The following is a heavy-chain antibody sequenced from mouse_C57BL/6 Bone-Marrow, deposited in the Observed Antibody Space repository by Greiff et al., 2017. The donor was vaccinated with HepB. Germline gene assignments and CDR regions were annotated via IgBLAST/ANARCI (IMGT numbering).Heavy chain of an antibody. J-gene: IGHJ4*01. V-gene: IGHV1-26*01. CDR2: INPNNGGT. CDR1: GYTFTDYY. D-gene: IGHD3-1*01. Sequence: VQLQQSGPELVKPGASVKISCKASGYTFTDYYMNWVKQSHGKSLEWIGDINPNNGGTSYNQKFKGKATLTVDKSSSTAYMELRSLTSEDSAVYYCASPGTYAMDYWGQGTSVTVSS. CDR3: ASPGTYAMDY.